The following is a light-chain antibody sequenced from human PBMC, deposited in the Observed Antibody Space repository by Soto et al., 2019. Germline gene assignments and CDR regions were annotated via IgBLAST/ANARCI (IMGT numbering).Light chain of an antibody. CDR2: AAS. CDR1: QRISSN. V-gene: IGKV3-15*01. CDR3: QQYSHWPLT. J-gene: IGKJ4*01. Sequence: EIVLTPCPATRSMSPGERAILSCRASQRISSNLAWYPQKPGQAPTFLMYAASTRATGIPARFSGSGSGADFTLTSSRLQSEDFAVYYCQQYSHWPLTFGGGTKVEIK.